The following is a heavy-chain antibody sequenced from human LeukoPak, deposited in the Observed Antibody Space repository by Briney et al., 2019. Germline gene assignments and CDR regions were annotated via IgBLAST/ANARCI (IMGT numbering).Heavy chain of an antibody. CDR2: ISGSGGST. CDR1: GFTFSSDA. J-gene: IGHJ4*02. Sequence: PGGSLRLSCAASGFTFSSDAMSWVRQAPGEGLQWGSAISGSGGSTYYADSVKGRFTISRDNSKNTLYLQMNSLRAEDTAVYYCAKYPRGGAYYFDYWGQGPLVTVSS. CDR3: AKYPRGGAYYFDY. V-gene: IGHV3-23*01. D-gene: IGHD3-10*01.